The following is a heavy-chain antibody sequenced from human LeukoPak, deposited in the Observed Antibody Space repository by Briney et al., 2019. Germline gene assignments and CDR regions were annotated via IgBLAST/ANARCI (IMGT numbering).Heavy chain of an antibody. CDR3: ARHSSSWYDNYYYYYGMDD. CDR1: GGSISSFY. V-gene: IGHV4-59*01. Sequence: SETLSLTCTVSGGSISSFYWSWIRQPPGKGLEWIGYIYYSGSTNYNPSLKSRVTISVDTSKNQFSLKLSSVTAADTAVYYCARHSSSWYDNYYYYYGMDDWGQGTTVTVSS. CDR2: IYYSGST. J-gene: IGHJ6*02. D-gene: IGHD6-13*01.